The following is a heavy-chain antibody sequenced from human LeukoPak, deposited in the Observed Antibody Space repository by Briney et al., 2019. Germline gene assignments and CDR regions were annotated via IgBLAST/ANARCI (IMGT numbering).Heavy chain of an antibody. Sequence: PSETLSLTCTVSGGSISSYYWSWIRQPAGKGLEWIGRIYTSGSTNYNPSLKSRVTMSVDTSKNQFSLKLSSVTAADTAVYYCARDYGDSRRYYYYMDVWGKGTTVTVSS. D-gene: IGHD4-17*01. J-gene: IGHJ6*03. CDR3: ARDYGDSRRYYYYMDV. CDR2: IYTSGST. CDR1: GGSISSYY. V-gene: IGHV4-4*07.